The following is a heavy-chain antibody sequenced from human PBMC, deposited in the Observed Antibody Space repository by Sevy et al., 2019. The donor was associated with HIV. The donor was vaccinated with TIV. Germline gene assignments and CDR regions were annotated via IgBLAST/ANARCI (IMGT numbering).Heavy chain of an antibody. CDR2: IIPIFGTA. J-gene: IGHJ6*03. Sequence: ASVKVSCKASGGTFSSYDISWVRQAPGEGFEWMGGIIPIFGTANYAQKFQGRVTITADESTSTAYMELSSLRSEDTAVYYCARGGGIAQHYYYYYMDVWGKGTTVTVSS. CDR3: ARGGGIAQHYYYYYMDV. CDR1: GGTFSSYD. V-gene: IGHV1-69*13. D-gene: IGHD6-13*01.